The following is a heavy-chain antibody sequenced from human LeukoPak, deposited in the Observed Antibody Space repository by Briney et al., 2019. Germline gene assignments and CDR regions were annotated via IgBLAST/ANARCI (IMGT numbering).Heavy chain of an antibody. CDR2: IKEDGSEK. J-gene: IGHJ4*02. CDR3: ARGGVRRGYYDY. D-gene: IGHD1-14*01. Sequence: PGGSLRLSCAASGFSFSSYWMKWVRRDPGKGLEWVANIKEDGSEKYYVDSVKGRFTISRDNAKNSLYLQMNSLRAEDTAVYYCARGGVRRGYYDYWGQGTLVTVSS. CDR1: GFSFSSYW. V-gene: IGHV3-7*01.